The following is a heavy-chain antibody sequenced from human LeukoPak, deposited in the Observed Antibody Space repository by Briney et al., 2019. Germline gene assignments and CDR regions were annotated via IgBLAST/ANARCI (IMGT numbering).Heavy chain of an antibody. J-gene: IGHJ4*02. CDR1: GFTFSSHW. D-gene: IGHD6-13*01. CDR2: INSDGSST. V-gene: IGHV3-74*01. Sequence: SGGSLRLSCAASGFTFSSHWMHWVRQAPGKGLVWVSRINSDGSSTSYADSVKGRFTISRDNAKNTLYLQMNSLRAEDTAVYYCARDSAEAAAGTLPDYWGQGTLVTVSS. CDR3: ARDSAEAAAGTLPDY.